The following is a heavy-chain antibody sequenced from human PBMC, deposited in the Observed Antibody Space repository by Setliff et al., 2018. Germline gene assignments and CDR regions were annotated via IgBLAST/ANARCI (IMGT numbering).Heavy chain of an antibody. D-gene: IGHD3-16*01. CDR3: ARDGGEY. V-gene: IGHV3-7*01. Sequence: PSETLSLSCAASGFTFSTYWMTWVRQAPGKGLEWVASIKHDGTEQKYVDSVKGRFTISRDNGKNSLHLQMNSLRAEDTAVYYCARDGGEYWGQGTLVTVSS. CDR1: GFTFSTYW. CDR2: IKHDGTEQ. J-gene: IGHJ4*02.